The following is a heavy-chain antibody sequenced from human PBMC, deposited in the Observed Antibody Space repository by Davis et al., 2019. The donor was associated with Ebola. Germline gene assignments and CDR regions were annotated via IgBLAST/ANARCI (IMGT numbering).Heavy chain of an antibody. D-gene: IGHD6-19*01. V-gene: IGHV3-74*01. CDR2: IKSDGST. CDR1: GFPITNYW. CDR3: VRVSRNIATGWYRFDAFDI. Sequence: GESLKISCAVSGFPITNYWTHWVRQAPGKGLVWVSRIKSDGSTIYADSVKGRFTISRDNAKNTLYLQMNGLRVDDTAIYYCVRVSRNIATGWYRFDAFDIWGQGTLVTVSS. J-gene: IGHJ3*02.